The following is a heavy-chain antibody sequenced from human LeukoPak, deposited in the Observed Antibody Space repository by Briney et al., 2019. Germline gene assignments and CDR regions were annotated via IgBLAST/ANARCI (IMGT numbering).Heavy chain of an antibody. Sequence: SETLSLTCTVSGGSLSSSSYYWGWIRQPPGKGLEWIGSIYYSGSTYYNPSLKSRVTISVDTSKNQISLKVSSVTAADTAVYYCAGGAYYDILTGYYGMDVWGQGTTVTVSS. CDR1: GGSLSSSSYY. J-gene: IGHJ6*02. CDR2: IYYSGST. D-gene: IGHD3-9*01. CDR3: AGGAYYDILTGYYGMDV. V-gene: IGHV4-39*07.